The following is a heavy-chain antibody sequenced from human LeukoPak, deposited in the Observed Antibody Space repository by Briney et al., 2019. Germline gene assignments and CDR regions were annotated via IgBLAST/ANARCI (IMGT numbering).Heavy chain of an antibody. J-gene: IGHJ3*02. V-gene: IGHV1-18*01. CDR3: ARSTYRGGDAFDI. CDR1: GYTFTTYG. CDR2: VSPYNGNT. Sequence: ASVKVSCKTSGYTFTTYGISWVRQAPGQGLGLMGRVSPYNGNTNYAQKLQGRVSMTTDTSTSTAFLDLRSLRSDDTAVYYCARSTYRGGDAFDIWGQGTMVTVSS. D-gene: IGHD2/OR15-2a*01.